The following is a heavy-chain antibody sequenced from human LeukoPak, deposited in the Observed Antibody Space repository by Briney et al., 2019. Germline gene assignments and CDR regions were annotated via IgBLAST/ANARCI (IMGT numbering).Heavy chain of an antibody. Sequence: GGSLRLSCAASGFIFSSYAMQWVRQAPGKQLECISAITGNGGGTFYAGSVKGRFTISRDNSKNTLFLQMDSLKAEDMAVYYCVRGGQSTNCFDYWGQGTLVTVSS. V-gene: IGHV3-64*02. CDR1: GFIFSSYA. D-gene: IGHD1-1*01. J-gene: IGHJ4*02. CDR3: VRGGQSTNCFDY. CDR2: ITGNGGGT.